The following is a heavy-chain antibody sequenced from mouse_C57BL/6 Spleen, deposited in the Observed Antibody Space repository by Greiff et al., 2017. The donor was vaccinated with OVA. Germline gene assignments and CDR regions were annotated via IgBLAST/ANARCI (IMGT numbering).Heavy chain of an antibody. V-gene: IGHV1-69*01. J-gene: IGHJ3*01. CDR3: ARNYGSSWAY. D-gene: IGHD1-1*01. Sequence: VQLQQSGAELVMPGASVKLSCKASGYTFTSYWMHWVKQRPGQGLEWIGEIDPSDSYTNYNQKFKGKSTLTVDKSSSTAYMQLSSLTSEDSAVYYCARNYGSSWAYWGQGTLVTVSA. CDR1: GYTFTSYW. CDR2: IDPSDSYT.